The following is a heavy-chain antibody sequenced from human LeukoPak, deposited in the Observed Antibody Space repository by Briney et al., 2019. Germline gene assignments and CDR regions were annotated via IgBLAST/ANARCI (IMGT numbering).Heavy chain of an antibody. V-gene: IGHV4-39*07. CDR3: ASYGTKYYYYGMDV. CDR2: IYYSGST. CDR1: GGSISSSSYY. D-gene: IGHD1-14*01. Sequence: PSETLSLTCTVSGGSISSSSYYWGWIRQPPGKGLEWIGSIYYSGSTYYNPSLKSRVTISVDTSKNQFSLKLSSVTAADTAVYYCASYGTKYYYYGMDVWGQGTTVTVSS. J-gene: IGHJ6*02.